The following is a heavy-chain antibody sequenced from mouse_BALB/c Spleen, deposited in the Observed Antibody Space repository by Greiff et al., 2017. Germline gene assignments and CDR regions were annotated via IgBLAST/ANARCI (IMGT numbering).Heavy chain of an antibody. D-gene: IGHD4-1*01. Sequence: VQLQQSGAELVRSGASVKLSCTASGFNIKDYYMHWVKQRPEQGLEWIGWIDPENGDTEYAPKFQGKATMTADTSSNTAYLQLSSLTSEDTAVYFCASGLGRGYYAMDYWGQGTSVTVSS. CDR3: ASGLGRGYYAMDY. J-gene: IGHJ4*01. CDR2: IDPENGDT. V-gene: IGHV14-4*02. CDR1: GFNIKDYY.